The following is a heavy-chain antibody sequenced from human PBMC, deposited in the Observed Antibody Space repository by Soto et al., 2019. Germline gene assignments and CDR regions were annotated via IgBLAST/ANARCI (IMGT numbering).Heavy chain of an antibody. V-gene: IGHV3-23*01. D-gene: IGHD6-13*01. CDR3: AKRGSYGSSWYYFDY. Sequence: GGSLRLSCAASGFTFSSYAMSWVRQAPGKGLEWVSTISGSGGSTYYADSVKGRFTISRDNSKNTLYLQMNSLRAEDTAVYYCAKRGSYGSSWYYFDYWSQGTLVTVSS. CDR2: ISGSGGST. CDR1: GFTFSSYA. J-gene: IGHJ4*02.